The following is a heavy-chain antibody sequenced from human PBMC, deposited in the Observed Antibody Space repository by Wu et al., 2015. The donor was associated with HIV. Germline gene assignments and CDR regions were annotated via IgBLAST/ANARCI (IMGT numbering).Heavy chain of an antibody. J-gene: IGHJ4*02. D-gene: IGHD6-19*01. CDR3: ARQRAYTSGWYIYDY. V-gene: IGHV1-8*01. CDR2: MNPKSRNT. Sequence: QVQLVQSGAEVKKPGASVKVSCKASGYTFTSYDINWVRQATGQGLEWMGWMNPKSRNTGYAQKFQGRVTMTRDTSISTAYMELSSLRSEDTAVYYCARQRAYTSGWYIYDYWAEGTLVTGLL. CDR1: GYTFTSYD.